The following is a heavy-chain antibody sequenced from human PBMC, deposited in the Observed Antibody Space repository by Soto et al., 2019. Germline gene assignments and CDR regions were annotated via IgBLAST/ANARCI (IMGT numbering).Heavy chain of an antibody. Sequence: GFLRLSCAVSGFTLTTYSMNWVRQAPGKGLEWMSFINKNGFTIYYADSGKGRFTISRDYAKNSLYLQMDSLRHEDTAVYYCARGAVTGTYLLDYWGLGTMVTVSS. J-gene: IGHJ4*02. CDR3: ARGAVTGTYLLDY. CDR2: INKNGFTI. CDR1: GFTLTTYS. V-gene: IGHV3-48*02. D-gene: IGHD6-19*01.